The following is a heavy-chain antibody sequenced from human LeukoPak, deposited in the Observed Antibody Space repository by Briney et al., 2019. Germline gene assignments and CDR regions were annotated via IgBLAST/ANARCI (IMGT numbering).Heavy chain of an antibody. CDR3: ARVLARGSEAMYYYYGMDV. V-gene: IGHV4-34*01. Sequence: SETLSLTCAVYGGSFSGYYWSWIRQPPGKGLEWIGEINHSGSTNYNPSLKSRVAISVDTSKNQFSLKLSSVTAADTAVYYCARVLARGSEAMYYYYGMDVWGQGTTVTVSS. CDR1: GGSFSGYY. CDR2: INHSGST. D-gene: IGHD3-10*01. J-gene: IGHJ6*02.